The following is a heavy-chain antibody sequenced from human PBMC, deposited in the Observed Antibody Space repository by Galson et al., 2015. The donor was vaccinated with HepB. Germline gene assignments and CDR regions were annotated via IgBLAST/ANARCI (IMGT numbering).Heavy chain of an antibody. CDR3: AHRRPISSPGGYFDC. Sequence: PALVKPTQTLTLTCTFSGFSLASSGVGVGWIRQPPGKALEWLALIYWNDDKRYSPSLNNRLTIIKDTSKNHVVLTMTNMDPVDTATYYCAHRRPISSPGGYFDCWGQGTLVTVSS. J-gene: IGHJ4*02. CDR1: GFSLASSGVG. V-gene: IGHV2-5*01. D-gene: IGHD3-16*01. CDR2: IYWNDDK.